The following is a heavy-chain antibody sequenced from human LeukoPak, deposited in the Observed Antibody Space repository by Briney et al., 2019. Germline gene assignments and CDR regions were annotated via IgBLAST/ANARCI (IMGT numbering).Heavy chain of an antibody. J-gene: IGHJ4*02. V-gene: IGHV3-23*01. CDR1: GLTLSNYG. Sequence: GGSLRLSCAASGLTLSNYGMSWVRQAPGKGLEWVSLISRSGGSTYYADSVKGRFTISRDTSKNTLYLQMNSLRAEDTAVYYCAKRDSSGVHYYDYWGQGTLVTVSS. CDR2: ISRSGGST. CDR3: AKRDSSGVHYYDY. D-gene: IGHD3-22*01.